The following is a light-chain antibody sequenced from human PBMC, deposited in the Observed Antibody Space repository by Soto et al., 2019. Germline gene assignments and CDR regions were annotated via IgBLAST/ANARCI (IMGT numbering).Light chain of an antibody. Sequence: EIVSTQSPGTLSLSPGEGATLSCRASQSVSSSYIAWYQQRPGQTPSLLIYGASTRATGIPDRFSGSGSGTHFTLTISRLEPGDFAVYYCQQYGSSGTFGQGTKVDIK. CDR2: GAS. CDR3: QQYGSSGT. CDR1: QSVSSSY. J-gene: IGKJ1*01. V-gene: IGKV3-20*01.